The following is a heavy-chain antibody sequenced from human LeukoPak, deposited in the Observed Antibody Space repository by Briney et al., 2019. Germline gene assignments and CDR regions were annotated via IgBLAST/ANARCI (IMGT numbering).Heavy chain of an antibody. CDR3: ARDPYYYDSSGYSQRYYYYYMDV. V-gene: IGHV1-8*01. Sequence: ASVKVSCKASGYTFTSYEINWVRQATGQGLEWMGWMNPNSGNTDYAQKFQGRVTMTRNTSISTAYMELSSLRSEDTAVYYCARDPYYYDSSGYSQRYYYYYMDVWGKGTTVTVSS. D-gene: IGHD3-22*01. CDR1: GYTFTSYE. J-gene: IGHJ6*03. CDR2: MNPNSGNT.